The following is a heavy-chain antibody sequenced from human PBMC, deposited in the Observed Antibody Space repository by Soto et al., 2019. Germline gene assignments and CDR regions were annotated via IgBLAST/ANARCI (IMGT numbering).Heavy chain of an antibody. J-gene: IGHJ6*02. V-gene: IGHV3-33*01. Sequence: GGSLRLSCAASGFTFSSYGMHWVRQAPGKGLEWVAVIWYDGSNKYYADSVKGRFTISRDNSKNTLYLQMNSLRAEDTAVYYCARDPYSSSSGFYYYYGMDVWGQGTTVTVSS. CDR2: IWYDGSNK. CDR3: ARDPYSSSSGFYYYYGMDV. CDR1: GFTFSSYG. D-gene: IGHD6-6*01.